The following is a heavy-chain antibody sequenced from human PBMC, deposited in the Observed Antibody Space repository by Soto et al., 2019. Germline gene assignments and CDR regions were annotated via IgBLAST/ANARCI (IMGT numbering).Heavy chain of an antibody. D-gene: IGHD6-13*01. J-gene: IGHJ5*02. CDR2: IYYSGST. CDR1: GGSVSSGSCY. V-gene: IGHV4-61*01. CDR3: ARDGGIAAAGRGNWFDP. Sequence: SETLSLTCTVSGGSVSSGSCYWSWIRQPPGKGLEWIGYIYYSGSTNYNPSLKSRVTISVDTSKNQFSLKLSSVTAADTAVYYCARDGGIAAAGRGNWFDPWGQGTLVTV.